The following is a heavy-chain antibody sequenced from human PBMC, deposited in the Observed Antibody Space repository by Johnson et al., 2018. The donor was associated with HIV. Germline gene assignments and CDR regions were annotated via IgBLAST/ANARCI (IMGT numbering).Heavy chain of an antibody. J-gene: IGHJ3*02. Sequence: QVQLVESGGGLVKPGGSLRLSCAASGFTFSNYAMNWVRQAPGKGLEWVAVISYDGSNKHFAESVQGRFTVSRDNSKNILYLEMNSLRAEDTAVYYCAKDRTSAQSAFDIWGQGTMVTVSS. D-gene: IGHD1-1*01. V-gene: IGHV3-30-3*01. CDR3: AKDRTSAQSAFDI. CDR2: ISYDGSNK. CDR1: GFTFSNYA.